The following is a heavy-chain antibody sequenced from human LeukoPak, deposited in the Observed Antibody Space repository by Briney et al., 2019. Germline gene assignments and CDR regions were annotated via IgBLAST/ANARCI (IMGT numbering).Heavy chain of an antibody. CDR1: GFTFDDYA. CDR3: ARGSSVVALD. D-gene: IGHD2-15*01. CDR2: ISGDGGST. Sequence: GGSLRLSCAASGFTFDDYAMHWVRQAPGKGLEWVSLISGDGGSTYYADSVKGRFTISRDNSKNSLYLQMNSLRTEDTAVYYCARGSSVVALDWGQGTLVTVSS. V-gene: IGHV3-43*02. J-gene: IGHJ4*02.